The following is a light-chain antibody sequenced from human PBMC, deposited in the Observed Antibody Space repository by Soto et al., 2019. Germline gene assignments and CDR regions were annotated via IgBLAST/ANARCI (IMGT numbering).Light chain of an antibody. CDR2: DAS. CDR1: QTVTTY. CDR3: QHMRT. Sequence: IQMTQSPSSLSASVGDRVTITCRASQTVTTYLNWYQQRPGKAPKFLIYDASTLESGVPSRFSGSGFGTEFSLTISSLQPDDFGSYYCQHMRTFGQGTKVEMK. V-gene: IGKV1-5*01. J-gene: IGKJ1*01.